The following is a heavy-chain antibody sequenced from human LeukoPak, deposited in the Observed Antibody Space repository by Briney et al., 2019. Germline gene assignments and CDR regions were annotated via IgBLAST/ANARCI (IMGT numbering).Heavy chain of an antibody. Sequence: GGSLRLSCAASGFTFSSYEMNWVRQAPGKGLEWVSYIGGSGSSIHYADSVKGRFTISRDNAMNSLYLQMNSLRAEDTAIYYCAREYDSSGYPIDFWGHGTRVTVSS. D-gene: IGHD3-22*01. V-gene: IGHV3-48*03. CDR2: IGGSGSSI. CDR3: AREYDSSGYPIDF. CDR1: GFTFSSYE. J-gene: IGHJ4*01.